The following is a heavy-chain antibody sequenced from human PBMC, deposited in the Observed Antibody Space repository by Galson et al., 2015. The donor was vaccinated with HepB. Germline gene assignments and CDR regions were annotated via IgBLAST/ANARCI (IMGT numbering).Heavy chain of an antibody. Sequence: SLRLSCAASGFTFDDYAMHWVRQGPGKGLEWIAGINWNSRTMGYADSVKGRFTISRDNANNSLSLQMNSLRPEDTALYYCIKDRGSGNQLGTQFEYWGQGTLVTVSS. J-gene: IGHJ4*02. CDR3: IKDRGSGNQLGTQFEY. D-gene: IGHD3-16*01. CDR2: INWNSRTM. CDR1: GFTFDDYA. V-gene: IGHV3-9*01.